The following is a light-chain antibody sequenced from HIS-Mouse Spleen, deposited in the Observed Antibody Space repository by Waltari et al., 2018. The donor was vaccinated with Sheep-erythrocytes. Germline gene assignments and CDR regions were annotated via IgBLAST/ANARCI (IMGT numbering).Light chain of an antibody. V-gene: IGLV3-21*03. CDR2: DDS. CDR3: QVWDSSSDHYV. CDR1: NIGSKR. J-gene: IGLJ1*01. Sequence: SYVLTQPPSVSVAPGTTARIPCGGNNIGSKRLPWYQQKPGQAPVLVVYDDSDRPSGIPERFSGSNSGNTATLTISRVEAGDEADYYCQVWDSSSDHYVFGTGTKVTVL.